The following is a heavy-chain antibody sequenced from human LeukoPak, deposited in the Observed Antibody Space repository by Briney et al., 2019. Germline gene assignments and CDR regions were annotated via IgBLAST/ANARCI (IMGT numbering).Heavy chain of an antibody. CDR3: ARVLSGRGSLYDYYYYMDV. CDR2: ISWSGGTT. D-gene: IGHD3-10*01. CDR1: GITFSTYD. J-gene: IGHJ6*03. Sequence: QAGGSLRLSCAASGITFSTYDMSWVRQAPGKGLEWVSGISWSGGTTYYADSVKGRFTISRDNSRNTLYLQMNSLRAEDTAVYYCARVLSGRGSLYDYYYYMDVWGKGATVTISS. V-gene: IGHV3-23*01.